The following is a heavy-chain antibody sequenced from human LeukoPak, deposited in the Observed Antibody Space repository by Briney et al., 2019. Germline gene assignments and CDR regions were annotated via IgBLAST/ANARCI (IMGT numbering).Heavy chain of an antibody. Sequence: GGSLRLSCAASGFTFSSYGMTWVRQAPGKGLEWVSTLSDSGGSTYYADSVKGRFTTSRDNSKNTLYLQMNSLRAEDTAVYYCARGAFYDCWGQGTLVTVSS. CDR2: LSDSGGST. J-gene: IGHJ4*02. V-gene: IGHV3-23*01. D-gene: IGHD2/OR15-2a*01. CDR1: GFTFSSYG. CDR3: ARGAFYDC.